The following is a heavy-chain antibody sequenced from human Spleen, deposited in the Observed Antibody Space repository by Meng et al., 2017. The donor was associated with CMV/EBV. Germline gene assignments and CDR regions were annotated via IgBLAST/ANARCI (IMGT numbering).Heavy chain of an antibody. J-gene: IGHJ4*02. V-gene: IGHV3-23*01. CDR2: LSGSGGRT. CDR1: GFTFSSYA. D-gene: IGHD3-22*01. CDR3: ARATYYDVLADY. Sequence: ETLSLTCAASGFTFSSYAMNWVRQAPGKGLEWVSGLSGSGGRTYYADSVKGRFTISRDNSKNTLYLQMNSLRAEDTAVYYCARATYYDVLADYWGQGTLVTVSS.